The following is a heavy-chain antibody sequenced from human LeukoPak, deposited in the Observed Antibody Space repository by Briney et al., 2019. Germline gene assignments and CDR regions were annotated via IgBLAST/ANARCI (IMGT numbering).Heavy chain of an antibody. Sequence: PSETLSLTCTVSGGSISSSSYYWGWIRQPPGKGLEWIGSIYYSGSTYYNPSLKSRVTISVDTSKNQFSLKLSSVTAADTAVYYCARGNLIAAASIDYWGQGTLVTVSS. CDR2: IYYSGST. CDR3: ARGNLIAAASIDY. V-gene: IGHV4-39*07. D-gene: IGHD6-13*01. CDR1: GGSISSSSYY. J-gene: IGHJ4*02.